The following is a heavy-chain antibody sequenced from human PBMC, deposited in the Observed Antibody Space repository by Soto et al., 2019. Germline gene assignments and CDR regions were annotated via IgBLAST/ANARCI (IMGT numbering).Heavy chain of an antibody. J-gene: IGHJ3*02. D-gene: IGHD6-19*01. V-gene: IGHV3-30-3*01. Sequence: GGSLRLSCAASGFTFSSYAMHWVRQAPGKGLEWVAVISYDGSNKYYADSVKGRFTISRDNSKNTLYLQMNSLRAEDTAVYYCARDRASIAVASGALDIWGQGTMVTVSS. CDR2: ISYDGSNK. CDR1: GFTFSSYA. CDR3: ARDRASIAVASGALDI.